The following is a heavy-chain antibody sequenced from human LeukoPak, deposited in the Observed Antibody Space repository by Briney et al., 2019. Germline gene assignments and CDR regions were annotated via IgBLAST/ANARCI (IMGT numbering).Heavy chain of an antibody. CDR3: ARDSLIQHGSGSYWGFDY. V-gene: IGHV3-7*03. D-gene: IGHD3-10*01. CDR1: GFMFSNYW. CDR2: IKKDGGDK. J-gene: IGHJ4*02. Sequence: PGGSLRLSCAASGFMFSNYWMSWVRQAPGKGPEWVGDIKKDGGDKYYVGSVKGRFTISRDNAKNSLYLQMNSLRAEDTAVYYCARDSLIQHGSGSYWGFDYWGQGILVTVSS.